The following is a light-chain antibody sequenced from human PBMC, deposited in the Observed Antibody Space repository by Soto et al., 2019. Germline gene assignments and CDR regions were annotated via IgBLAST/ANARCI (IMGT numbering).Light chain of an antibody. V-gene: IGKV1-39*01. CDR3: QQSYSNLLT. Sequence: DIQMTQSPSSLSASVGDRVTITCRASESIGRYLNWYLQKPGKAPKLLVYAASSLQSGVPSRFSGSGSGTDFTLTVISLQPEDFATYYCQQSYSNLLTFGGGTKVEI. J-gene: IGKJ4*01. CDR2: AAS. CDR1: ESIGRY.